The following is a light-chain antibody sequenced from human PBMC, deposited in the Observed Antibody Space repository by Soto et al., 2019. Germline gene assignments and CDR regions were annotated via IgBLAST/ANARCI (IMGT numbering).Light chain of an antibody. Sequence: DIQMTQSPSSLSASVGDRVTITCRASQSISSYLNWYQQKPGKAPKLLIYAASSLQSGVPSRFSGSGSETDFTLTISSLQPEDFATYYCQQSYSTGFTFGPGTKVDIK. J-gene: IGKJ3*01. CDR2: AAS. CDR1: QSISSY. CDR3: QQSYSTGFT. V-gene: IGKV1-39*01.